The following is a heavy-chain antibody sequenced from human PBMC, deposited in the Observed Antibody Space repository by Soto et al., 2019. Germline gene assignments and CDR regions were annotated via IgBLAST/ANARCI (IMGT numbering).Heavy chain of an antibody. Sequence: QVQLVESGGGVVQPGRSLRLSCAASGFTFSSYAIHWVRQAPGKGLEWVAVISYDGSNQYYEDSVKGRFTISRDNSKNTLYLQMNSLRAEDTAVYYCARADSPSTSQLDYWGQGTLVTVSS. CDR2: ISYDGSNQ. D-gene: IGHD1-1*01. CDR3: ARADSPSTSQLDY. J-gene: IGHJ4*02. V-gene: IGHV3-30-3*01. CDR1: GFTFSSYA.